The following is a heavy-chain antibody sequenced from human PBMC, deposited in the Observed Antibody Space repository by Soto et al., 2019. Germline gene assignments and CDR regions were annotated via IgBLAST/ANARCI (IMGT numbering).Heavy chain of an antibody. CDR1: GYTFTGYY. CDR2: INPDNGVP. V-gene: IGHV1-2*02. CDR3: ATAETSRSTWLAAWYFDL. J-gene: IGHJ2*01. Sequence: QVQLVQSGAEVKKPGASVKVSCKASGYTFTGYYVNWARQAPGQGLEWMGWINPDNGVPNYAQKFQGRVTLSRDTSINTAYMELSSLRSEDTAVYFCATAETSRSTWLAAWYFDLWGPGTLVTVSS. D-gene: IGHD2-15*01.